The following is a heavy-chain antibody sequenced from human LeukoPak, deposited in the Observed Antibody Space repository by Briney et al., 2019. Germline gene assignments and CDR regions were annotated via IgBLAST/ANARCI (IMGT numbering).Heavy chain of an antibody. D-gene: IGHD3-10*01. V-gene: IGHV3-21*01. CDR3: ARDRGTMVRGVISWNY. CDR1: GFTFSSYS. Sequence: GGSLRLSCAASGFTFSSYSMNWVRQAPGKGLEWVSSISSSSSYIYYADSVKGQFTISRDNAKNSLYLQMNSLRAEDTAVYYCARDRGTMVRGVISWNYWGQGTLVTVSS. J-gene: IGHJ4*02. CDR2: ISSSSSYI.